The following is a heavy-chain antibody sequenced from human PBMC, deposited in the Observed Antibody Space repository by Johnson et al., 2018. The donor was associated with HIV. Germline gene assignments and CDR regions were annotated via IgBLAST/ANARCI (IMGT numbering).Heavy chain of an antibody. D-gene: IGHD3-22*01. Sequence: VQLVESGGGVVQPGGSLTLSCAASGFTFSNYGMHWVRPAPGKGLEWVSGINWTGGSTSSADSVKGRFTISSDNAKNSLYLQMNSRRAEDTALYYCARVVQYYDSSGYSTRGGDGLDIWGQGTVVTVSS. CDR1: GFTFSNYG. J-gene: IGHJ3*02. CDR2: INWTGGST. CDR3: ARVVQYYDSSGYSTRGGDGLDI. V-gene: IGHV3-20*04.